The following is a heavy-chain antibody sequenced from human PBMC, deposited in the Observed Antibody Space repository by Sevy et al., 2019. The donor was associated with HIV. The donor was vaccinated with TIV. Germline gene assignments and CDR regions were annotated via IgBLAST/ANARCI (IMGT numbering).Heavy chain of an antibody. Sequence: SETLSLTCAVSGYSISSGYYWGWIRQPPGKGLEWIGSIYHSGSTYYNPSLKSRVTISVDTSKNQFAQKLSSVTAADTAAYYCARDLAKAAAWYGDDAFDIWGQGTMVTVSS. CDR1: GYSISSGYY. CDR2: IYHSGST. D-gene: IGHD6-13*01. J-gene: IGHJ3*02. V-gene: IGHV4-38-2*02. CDR3: ARDLAKAAAWYGDDAFDI.